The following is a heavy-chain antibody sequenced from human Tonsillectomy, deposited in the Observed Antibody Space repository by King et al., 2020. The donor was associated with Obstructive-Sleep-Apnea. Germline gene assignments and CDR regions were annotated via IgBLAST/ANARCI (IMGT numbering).Heavy chain of an antibody. CDR3: ARGVERGSGYGMDV. V-gene: IGHV4-34*01. J-gene: IGHJ6*02. CDR1: GGSFSGYY. CDR2: INHSGST. D-gene: IGHD3-10*01. Sequence: VQLQQWGAGLLKPSETLSLTCAVYGGSFSGYYWSWIRQPPGMGLEWIGEINHSGSTNYNPSLKSRVTISVDTSKNQFSLKLSSVTAADTAVYYCARGVERGSGYGMDVWGQGTTVTVSS.